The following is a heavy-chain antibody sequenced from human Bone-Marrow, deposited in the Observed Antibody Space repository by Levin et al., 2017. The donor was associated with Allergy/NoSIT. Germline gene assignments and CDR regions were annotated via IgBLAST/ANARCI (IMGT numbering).Heavy chain of an antibody. D-gene: IGHD1-1*01. CDR3: ARDPGGDYYYYYGMDV. J-gene: IGHJ6*02. CDR1: GYTFTGYY. V-gene: IGHV1-2*02. Sequence: GGSLRLSCKASGYTFTGYYMHWVRQAPGQGLEWMGWINPNSGGTNYAQKFQGRVTMTRDTSISTAYMELSRLRSDDTAVYYCARDPGGDYYYYYGMDVWGQGTTVTVSS. CDR2: INPNSGGT.